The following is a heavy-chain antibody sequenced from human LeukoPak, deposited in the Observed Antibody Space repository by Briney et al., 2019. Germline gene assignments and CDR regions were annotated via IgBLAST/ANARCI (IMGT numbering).Heavy chain of an antibody. CDR3: ARGSIYGMDV. V-gene: IGHV4-38-2*01. Sequence: SETLSLTCAVSGYSISSGYYWGWIRQPPGKGLEWIGEINHSGSTNYNPSLKSRVTISVDTSKNQFSLKLSSVTVADTAVYYCARGSIYGMDVWGKGTTVTVSS. CDR2: INHSGST. J-gene: IGHJ6*04. CDR1: GYSISSGYY.